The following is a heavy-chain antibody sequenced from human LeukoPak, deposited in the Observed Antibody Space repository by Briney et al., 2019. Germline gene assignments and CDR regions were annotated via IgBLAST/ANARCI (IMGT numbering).Heavy chain of an antibody. CDR2: IGNSGTTI. J-gene: IGHJ4*02. D-gene: IGHD5-24*01. Sequence: GGSLRLSCAASGFTLSDFYLNWIRQTPGKGLEWVSYIGNSGTTIHYADSVKGRFTIFRDNARNSLYLQMNSLRAEDTAVYYCTRGSWRVARIPDYWGQGTLVTVSS. CDR3: TRGSWRVARIPDY. CDR1: GFTLSDFY. V-gene: IGHV3-11*01.